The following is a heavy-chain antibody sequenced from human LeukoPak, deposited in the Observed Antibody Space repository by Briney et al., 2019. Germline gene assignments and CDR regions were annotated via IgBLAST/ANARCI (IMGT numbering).Heavy chain of an antibody. J-gene: IGHJ4*02. V-gene: IGHV3-48*03. CDR1: GFTFSSYE. D-gene: IGHD3-9*01. CDR3: ARGPYVLRYFDWLLYGSPDY. Sequence: GGSLRLSCAASGFTFSSYEMNWVRQAPGKGLEWVSDISSSGSTKYYADSVKGRFTISRDNAKNSLYLQMNSLRAEDTAVYYCARGPYVLRYFDWLLYGSPDYWGQGTLVTVSS. CDR2: ISSSGSTK.